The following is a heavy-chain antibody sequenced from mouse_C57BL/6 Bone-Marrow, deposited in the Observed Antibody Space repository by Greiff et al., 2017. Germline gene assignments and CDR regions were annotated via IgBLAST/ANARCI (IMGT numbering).Heavy chain of an antibody. CDR2: ISSGGSYT. J-gene: IGHJ2*01. CDR3: ARRDYYGSSYSDY. Sequence: VKLVESGGDLVKPGGSLKLSCAASGFTFSSYGMSWVRQTPDKRLEWVATISSGGSYTYYPDSVKGRFTISRDNAKNTLYLQMSSLKSEDTAMYYCARRDYYGSSYSDYWGQGTTLTVSS. D-gene: IGHD1-1*01. CDR1: GFTFSSYG. V-gene: IGHV5-6*02.